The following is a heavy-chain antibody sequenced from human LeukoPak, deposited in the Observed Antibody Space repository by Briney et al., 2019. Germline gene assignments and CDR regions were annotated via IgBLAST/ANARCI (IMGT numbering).Heavy chain of an antibody. J-gene: IGHJ3*02. V-gene: IGHV4-30-2*01. Sequence: PSQTLSLTCAVSGGSISSGGYSWSWLRQPPGKGLEWIGYIYHSGSTYYNPSLKSRITISVDRSKNQFSLKLSSVTAADTAVYYCARAPDSSGYKPFHAFDIWGQGTMVTVSS. CDR3: ARAPDSSGYKPFHAFDI. CDR2: IYHSGST. CDR1: GGSISSGGYS. D-gene: IGHD3-22*01.